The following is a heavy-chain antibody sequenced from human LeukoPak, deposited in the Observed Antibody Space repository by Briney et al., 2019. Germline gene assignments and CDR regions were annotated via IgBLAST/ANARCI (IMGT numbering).Heavy chain of an antibody. CDR1: GGSISSYY. V-gene: IGHV4-59*01. Sequence: SETLSLTCTVSGGSISSYYWSWIRQPPGKGLEWIGYIHYSGSTNYNPSLKSRVTISVDTSKNQFSLKLSSVTAADTAVYYCSGSYVYYYYYMDVWGKGTTVTISS. J-gene: IGHJ6*03. CDR2: IHYSGST. CDR3: SGSYVYYYYYMDV. D-gene: IGHD1-26*01.